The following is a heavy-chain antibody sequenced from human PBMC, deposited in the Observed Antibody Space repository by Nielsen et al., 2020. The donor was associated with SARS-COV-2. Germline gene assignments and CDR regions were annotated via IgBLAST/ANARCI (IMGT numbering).Heavy chain of an antibody. D-gene: IGHD3-9*01. CDR1: GFTFSSYG. CDR2: ISYDGSNK. J-gene: IGHJ6*02. Sequence: GESLKISCAASGFTFSSYGTHWVRQAPGKGLEWVAVISYDGSNKYYADSVKGRFTISRDNSKNTLYLQMNSLRAEDTAVYYCAKGPGYGFYYGMDVWGQGTTVTVSS. CDR3: AKGPGYGFYYGMDV. V-gene: IGHV3-30*18.